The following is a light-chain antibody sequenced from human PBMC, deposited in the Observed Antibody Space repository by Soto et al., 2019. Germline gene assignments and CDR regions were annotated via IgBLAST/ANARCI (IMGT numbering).Light chain of an antibody. Sequence: EIVMTQSPATLSVSPGERATLSCRASQSVSSTLAWYQQKPGQAPRLLIYGASTRATGIPARFSGSGSGTEFTLTISRLEPEDFAVYFCYQYDSSPWTFGQGTKVDIK. V-gene: IGKV3-15*01. J-gene: IGKJ1*01. CDR3: YQYDSSPWT. CDR1: QSVSST. CDR2: GAS.